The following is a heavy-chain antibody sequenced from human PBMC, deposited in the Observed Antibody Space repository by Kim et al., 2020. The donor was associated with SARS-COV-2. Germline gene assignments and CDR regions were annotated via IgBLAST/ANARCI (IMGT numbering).Heavy chain of an antibody. CDR2: T. D-gene: IGHD4-4*01. CDR3: ARQGTIGYSWGS. V-gene: IGHV4-4*02. J-gene: IGHJ5*02. Sequence: THYNPSLESRVTISLDKSKNQISLTLTSVTAADTAVYYCARQGTIGYSWGSWGQGTLVTVSS.